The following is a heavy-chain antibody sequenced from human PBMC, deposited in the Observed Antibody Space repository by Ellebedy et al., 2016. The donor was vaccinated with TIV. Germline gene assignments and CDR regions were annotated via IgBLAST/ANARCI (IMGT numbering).Heavy chain of an antibody. CDR1: GFTVSSNY. V-gene: IGHV3-53*01. J-gene: IGHJ6*02. D-gene: IGHD4-23*01. CDR2: IYSGGST. CDR3: ARDRYGGTAYYYYGMDV. Sequence: GESLKISCAASGFTVSSNYMSWVRQAPGKGLEWVSVIYSGGSTYYADSVKGRFTISRDNSKNTLYLQMNSLRAEDTAVYYCARDRYGGTAYYYYGMDVWGQGTTVTVSS.